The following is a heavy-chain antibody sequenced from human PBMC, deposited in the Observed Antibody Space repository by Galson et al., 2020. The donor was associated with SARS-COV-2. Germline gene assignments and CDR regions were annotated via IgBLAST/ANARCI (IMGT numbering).Heavy chain of an antibody. Sequence: GGSLRLSCAASGFTFSSYGMHWVRQAPGKGLEWVAVIWYDGSNKYYADSVKGRFTISRDNSKNTLYLQMNSLRAEDTAVYYCARGIGDFSGGSCSGVYYYYYYGMDVWGQGTTVTVSS. CDR3: ARGIGDFSGGSCSGVYYYYYYGMDV. D-gene: IGHD2-15*01. V-gene: IGHV3-33*01. CDR2: IWYDGSNK. CDR1: GFTFSSYG. J-gene: IGHJ6*02.